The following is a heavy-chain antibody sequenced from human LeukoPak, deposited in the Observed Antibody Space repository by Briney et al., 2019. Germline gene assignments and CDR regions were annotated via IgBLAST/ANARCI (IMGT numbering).Heavy chain of an antibody. CDR3: AREMGYYYDSSGYPLDY. J-gene: IGHJ4*02. CDR1: GYTFTSYG. D-gene: IGHD3-22*01. V-gene: IGHV1-18*01. Sequence: GASVTVSCTASGYTFTSYGISWVRQAPGQGLEWMGWISAYNGNTNYAQKLQGRVTMTTDTSTSTAYMELRSLRSDDTAVYYCAREMGYYYDSSGYPLDYWGQGTLVTVSS. CDR2: ISAYNGNT.